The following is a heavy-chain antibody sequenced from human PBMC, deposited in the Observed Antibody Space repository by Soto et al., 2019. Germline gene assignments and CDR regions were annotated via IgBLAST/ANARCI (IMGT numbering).Heavy chain of an antibody. CDR1: GGTFSSYA. CDR3: ARDAGFRYYYDNSGHNWYDP. J-gene: IGHJ5*02. Sequence: QVQLVQSGAEVKKPGSSVKVSCKASGGTFSSYAISWVRQAPGQGLEWMGGIIPIFGTANYAQKFQGRVTITADESTSTAYMQLSSLRSEDTAVYYCARDAGFRYYYDNSGHNWYDPWGQGTLLTVSS. CDR2: IIPIFGTA. V-gene: IGHV1-69*01. D-gene: IGHD3-22*01.